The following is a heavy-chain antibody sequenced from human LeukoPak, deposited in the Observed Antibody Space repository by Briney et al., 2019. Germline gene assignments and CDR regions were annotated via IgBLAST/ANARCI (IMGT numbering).Heavy chain of an antibody. D-gene: IGHD3-10*01. Sequence: SETLSLTCTVSGGSLSAYFWSWIRQPPGKALEWIGYISYSGNTNYNPSLKSRVTISVDTSKNQFSLRLSSVTAADTAVYYCARDYRGRTRAMVRGGSWFDPWGQGTLVTVSS. V-gene: IGHV4-59*12. CDR2: ISYSGNT. CDR3: ARDYRGRTRAMVRGGSWFDP. J-gene: IGHJ5*02. CDR1: GGSLSAYF.